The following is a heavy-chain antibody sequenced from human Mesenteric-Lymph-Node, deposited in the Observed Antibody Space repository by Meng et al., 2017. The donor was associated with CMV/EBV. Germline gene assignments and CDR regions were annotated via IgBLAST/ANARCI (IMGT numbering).Heavy chain of an antibody. Sequence: LSLTCAASGFTFSSYWMSWVRQAPGKGLEWVANIKQDGSEKYYMDSVKGRFTISRDNAKNSLFLQMNSLRAEDTAVYYCARALSTSRTSPMGYWGQGTLVTVSS. CDR2: IKQDGSEK. D-gene: IGHD2-2*01. V-gene: IGHV3-7*01. CDR3: ARALSTSRTSPMGY. CDR1: GFTFSSYW. J-gene: IGHJ4*02.